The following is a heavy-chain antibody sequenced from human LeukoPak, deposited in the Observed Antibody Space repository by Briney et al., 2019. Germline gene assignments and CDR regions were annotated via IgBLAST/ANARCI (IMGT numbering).Heavy chain of an antibody. D-gene: IGHD1-14*01. V-gene: IGHV3-23*01. J-gene: IGHJ4*02. CDR3: AKGPSSWEPTYYFDY. Sequence: PGGSLRLSCAASGFTFSSYAMSWVRQAPGKGLEWVSAISGGGGSTYYADSVKGRFTISRDNSKNTLYLQMNSLRAEDTAVYYCAKGPSSWEPTYYFDYWGQGTLVTVSS. CDR2: ISGGGGST. CDR1: GFTFSSYA.